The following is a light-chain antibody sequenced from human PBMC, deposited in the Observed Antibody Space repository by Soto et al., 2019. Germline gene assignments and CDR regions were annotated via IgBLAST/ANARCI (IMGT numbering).Light chain of an antibody. V-gene: IGLV2-8*01. CDR1: SSDVGYYDY. J-gene: IGLJ1*01. CDR2: EVT. CDR3: SSYAGSNNFV. Sequence: QSVLTQPPSASGFPGQSVTISCTGTSSDVGYYDYVSWYQHHSGKAPKLVIYEVTKRPSGVPDRVSASKSGNTASLTVSGLQAEDEADYYCSSYAGSNNFVFGSGTKVTVL.